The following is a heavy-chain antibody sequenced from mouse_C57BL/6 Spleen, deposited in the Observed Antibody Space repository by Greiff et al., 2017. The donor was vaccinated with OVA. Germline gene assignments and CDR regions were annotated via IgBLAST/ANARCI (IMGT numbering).Heavy chain of an antibody. CDR3: ARREDRVVTTEYYFDY. V-gene: IGHV1-62-2*01. D-gene: IGHD2-2*01. Sequence: VQLQQSGAELVKPGASVKLSCKASGYTFTEYTIHWVKQRSGQGLEWIGWFYPGSGSIKYNEKFKDKATLTADKSSSTVYMELSRLTSEDSAVXFCARREDRVVTTEYYFDYWGQGTTLTVSS. J-gene: IGHJ2*01. CDR2: FYPGSGSI. CDR1: GYTFTEYT.